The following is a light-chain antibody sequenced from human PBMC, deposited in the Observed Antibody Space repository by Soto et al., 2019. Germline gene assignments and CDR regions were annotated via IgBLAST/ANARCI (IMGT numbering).Light chain of an antibody. CDR3: QQYGGSPRT. V-gene: IGKV3-20*01. CDR1: QSVSSSS. J-gene: IGKJ1*01. Sequence: EIVLTQFPDTLSLSPGERATLSCRASQSVSSSSLAWYQQKRGQAPRLLIHGASSRATGIPERFSGSGSGTDFTLTISRLEPEDFAVYYCQQYGGSPRTFGQGTKVE. CDR2: GAS.